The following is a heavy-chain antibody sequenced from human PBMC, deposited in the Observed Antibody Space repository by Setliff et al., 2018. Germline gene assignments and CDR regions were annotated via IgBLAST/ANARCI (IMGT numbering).Heavy chain of an antibody. CDR3: GRVDAELILGNYIDY. D-gene: IGHD2-15*01. CDR1: GYTFTRYG. V-gene: IGHV1-18*01. CDR2: ISAYNGNT. J-gene: IGHJ4*02. Sequence: GASVKVSCKASGYTFTRYGISWVRQAPGQGLEWMGWISAYNGNTNYAQKLQGRVTMTTDTSTSTAFMELRSLRPDDTAFYYCGRVDAELILGNYIDYWGQGTLVTVSS.